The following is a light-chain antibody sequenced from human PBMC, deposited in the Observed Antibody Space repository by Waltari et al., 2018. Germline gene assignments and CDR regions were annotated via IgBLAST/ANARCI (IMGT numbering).Light chain of an antibody. CDR2: DAS. CDR3: QQRFTWPRT. CDR1: QTVSSS. J-gene: IGKJ2*01. Sequence: EIVLTQSPATLSLSPGERATLSCRASQTVSSSLAWYQQKRGQAPRLLIYDASNRATGIPARFSCSGSGTDFTLTISSLEPDDFAVYYCQQRFTWPRTFGQGTKLEIK. V-gene: IGKV3-11*01.